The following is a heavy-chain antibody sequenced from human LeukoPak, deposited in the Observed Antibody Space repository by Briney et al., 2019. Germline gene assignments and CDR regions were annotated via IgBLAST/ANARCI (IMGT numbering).Heavy chain of an antibody. D-gene: IGHD1-26*01. Sequence: GSLRLSCAASGFTFSSYGMHWVRQAPGKGLEWVAFIRYDGSNKYYADSVKGRFTISRDNAKNSLYLQMNSLRAEDTAVYYCAGLSGSYGYYYYYYMDVWGKGTTVTVSS. CDR1: GFTFSSYG. J-gene: IGHJ6*03. CDR2: IRYDGSNK. V-gene: IGHV3-30*02. CDR3: AGLSGSYGYYYYYYMDV.